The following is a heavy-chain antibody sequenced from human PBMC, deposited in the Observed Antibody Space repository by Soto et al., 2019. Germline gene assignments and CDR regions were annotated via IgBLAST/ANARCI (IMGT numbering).Heavy chain of an antibody. CDR1: GFTFSDHY. V-gene: IGHV3-11*01. Sequence: QVQLVESGGDLVKPGGSLRLSCAASGFTFSDHYMRWIRQAPGQGLEWISYMTPSGSSSSYADSVKGRFTISRDNDKNSLYLQRNSLRGDDTAVYYCARELSGNYFAFELWGQGTMVTVSS. D-gene: IGHD1-26*01. CDR2: MTPSGSSS. J-gene: IGHJ3*01. CDR3: ARELSGNYFAFEL.